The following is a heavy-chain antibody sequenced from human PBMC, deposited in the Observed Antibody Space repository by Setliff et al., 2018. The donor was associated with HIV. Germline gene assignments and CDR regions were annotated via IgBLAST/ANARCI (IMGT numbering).Heavy chain of an antibody. CDR3: VTSSSWSSRLNF. J-gene: IGHJ4*02. CDR2: IYHTGIT. Sequence: SETLSLTCTVSGGSITRTPYYWGWIRQPPGKGLEWIGSIYHTGITYDNPSLKSRVTISVDTSKNQISLRLSSVTAADTAVYYCVTSSSWSSRLNFWGQGMLVTVSS. V-gene: IGHV4-39*01. CDR1: GGSITRTPYY. D-gene: IGHD6-13*01.